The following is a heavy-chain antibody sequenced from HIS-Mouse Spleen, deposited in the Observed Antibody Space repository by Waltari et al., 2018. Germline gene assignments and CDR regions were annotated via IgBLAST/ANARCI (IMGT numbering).Heavy chain of an antibody. CDR2: IDWDDDK. J-gene: IGHJ3*02. D-gene: IGHD6-13*01. Sequence: QVTLRESGPALVKPTQTLTLTCTFSGFSLSTSGMCVSWIRQPPGKALEWLARIDWDDDKYYSTSLKTRLTISKDTSKNQVVLTMTNMDPVDTATYYCARICLAAAAHDAFDIWGQGTMVTVSS. CDR3: ARICLAAAAHDAFDI. V-gene: IGHV2-70*15. CDR1: GFSLSTSGMC.